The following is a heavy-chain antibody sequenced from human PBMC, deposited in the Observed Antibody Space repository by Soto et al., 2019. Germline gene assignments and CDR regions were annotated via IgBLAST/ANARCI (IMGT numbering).Heavy chain of an antibody. D-gene: IGHD6-19*01. CDR2: IKQDGSEK. CDR3: ARAGQWLVLFAFDI. Sequence: GESLKISCAASGFTFSSYWMSWVRQAPGKGLEWVANIKQDGSEKYYVDSVKGRFTISRDNAKNSLYLQMNSLRAEDTAVYYCARAGQWLVLFAFDIWGQGTMVTVSS. V-gene: IGHV3-7*01. J-gene: IGHJ3*02. CDR1: GFTFSSYW.